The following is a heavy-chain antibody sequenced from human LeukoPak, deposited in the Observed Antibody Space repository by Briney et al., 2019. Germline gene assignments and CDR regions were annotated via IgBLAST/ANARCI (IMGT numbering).Heavy chain of an antibody. D-gene: IGHD5-18*01. J-gene: IGHJ3*02. Sequence: SETLSLTCTVSGGSISSSSYYWGWIRQPPGKGLEWIGSIYYSGSTYYNPSLKGRVTISVDTSKNQFSLKLSSVTPEDTAMYYCARDTAIVEDTFDIWGQGTMVTVSS. CDR3: ARDTAIVEDTFDI. CDR2: IYYSGST. V-gene: IGHV4-39*02. CDR1: GGSISSSSYY.